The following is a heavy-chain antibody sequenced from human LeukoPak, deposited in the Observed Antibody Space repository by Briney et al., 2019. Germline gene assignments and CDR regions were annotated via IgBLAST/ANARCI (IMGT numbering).Heavy chain of an antibody. J-gene: IGHJ6*03. Sequence: PSETLSLTCTVSGGSISSGSYYWSWIRQPAGKGLEWIGRIYTSGSTNYNPSLKSRVTISVDTSKNQFSLKLSSVTAADTAVYYCARLYSSSPRYYYYYYMDVWGKGTTVTVSS. CDR1: GGSISSGSYY. D-gene: IGHD6-13*01. V-gene: IGHV4-61*02. CDR3: ARLYSSSPRYYYYYYMDV. CDR2: IYTSGST.